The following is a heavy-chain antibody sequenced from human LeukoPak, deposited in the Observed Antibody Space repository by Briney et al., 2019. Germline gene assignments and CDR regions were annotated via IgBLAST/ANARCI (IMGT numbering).Heavy chain of an antibody. J-gene: IGHJ4*02. Sequence: GGSLRLSCATSGFIFHIRAMNWVRQAPGKGLEWVSGIDASGTHYADSVKGRFTISRDNSKNTVYLEMSSLRVDDTAVYYCTIRGGTSAAGTGRFDYWGQGTLVTVSS. CDR3: TIRGGTSAAGTGRFDY. CDR2: IDASGT. CDR1: GFIFHIRA. V-gene: IGHV3-23*01. D-gene: IGHD6-13*01.